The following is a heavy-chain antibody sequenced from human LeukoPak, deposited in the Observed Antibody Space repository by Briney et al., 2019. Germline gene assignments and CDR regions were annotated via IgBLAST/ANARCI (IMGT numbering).Heavy chain of an antibody. Sequence: GGSLRLSCAASGFTFSSYGMHWVRQAPGKGLEWVAVISYDGSNKYYADSVKGRFTISRDNSKNTLYLQMNSLRAEDTAVYYCAKDRGPITGATGVYYYYGMDVWGQGTAVTVSS. V-gene: IGHV3-30*18. D-gene: IGHD1-7*01. CDR2: ISYDGSNK. CDR3: AKDRGPITGATGVYYYYGMDV. J-gene: IGHJ6*02. CDR1: GFTFSSYG.